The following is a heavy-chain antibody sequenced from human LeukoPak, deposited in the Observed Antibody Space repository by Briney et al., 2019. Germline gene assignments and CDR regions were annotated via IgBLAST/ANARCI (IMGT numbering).Heavy chain of an antibody. CDR2: IYYSGST. D-gene: IGHD4-23*01. Sequence: SETLSLTCTVSGGSISRGGYYWSWIRQHPGKGLEWIGYIYYSGSTYYNPSLKSRVTISVDTSKNQFSLKLSSVTAADTAVYYCARGDYGGNSAGRWGQGTLVTVSS. CDR1: GGSISRGGYY. J-gene: IGHJ4*02. V-gene: IGHV4-31*03. CDR3: ARGDYGGNSAGR.